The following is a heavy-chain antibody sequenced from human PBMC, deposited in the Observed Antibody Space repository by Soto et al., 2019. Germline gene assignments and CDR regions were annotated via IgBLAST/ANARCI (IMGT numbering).Heavy chain of an antibody. CDR1: GGSISSGDYY. D-gene: IGHD3-3*01. CDR3: ARGAYDFWSGSHYFDY. J-gene: IGHJ4*02. V-gene: IGHV4-30-4*01. Sequence: QVQLQESGPGLVKPSQTLSLTCTVSGGSISSGDYYWSWIRQPPGKGLEWIGYIYYSGSTYYNPSLTRRVTISVDTSKNQFSLKLSSVTAADTAVYYCARGAYDFWSGSHYFDYWGQGTLVTVSS. CDR2: IYYSGST.